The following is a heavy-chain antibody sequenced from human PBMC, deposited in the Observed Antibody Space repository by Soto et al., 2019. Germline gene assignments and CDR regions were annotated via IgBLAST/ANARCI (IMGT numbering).Heavy chain of an antibody. D-gene: IGHD5-12*01. CDR2: VSDSGSFT. CDR3: ARHSRDGYDPFDY. J-gene: IGHJ4*02. CDR1: GFTFRNYY. Sequence: QVQLVESGGGLVRPGGSLRLSCAASGFTFRNYYLSWIRQAPGKGLEWLSYVSDSGSFTTYADSVKGRFTISRDNAWNSLYLQMNSLRAEDTALYYVARHSRDGYDPFDYWGQGALVTVSS. V-gene: IGHV3-11*06.